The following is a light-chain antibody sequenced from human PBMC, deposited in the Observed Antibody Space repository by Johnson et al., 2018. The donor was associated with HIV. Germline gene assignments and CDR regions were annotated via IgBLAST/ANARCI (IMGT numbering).Light chain of an antibody. V-gene: IGLV1-51*02. CDR3: ATWDRSLSAGGV. CDR2: EYT. J-gene: IGLJ1*01. CDR1: SSNIGNNY. Sequence: QSVLTQPPSVSAAPGQKVTISCSGSSSNIGNNYVSWYQHLPGTAPKLLIYEYTKRPSGVPDRFSGSKSGSSATLGITGLQTGDEADYYCATWDRSLSAGGVFGTGTKVTVL.